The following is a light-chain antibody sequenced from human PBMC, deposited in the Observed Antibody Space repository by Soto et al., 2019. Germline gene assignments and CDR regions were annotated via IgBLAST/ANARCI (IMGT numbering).Light chain of an antibody. CDR2: GTF. V-gene: IGKV3-20*01. CDR1: QSVSSSY. J-gene: IGKJ4*01. CDR3: QQYGSSPPLT. Sequence: EIVLTQSPGTLSLSPGQRATLSCRASQSVSSSYLAWYQQKPGQAPRLLIYGTFTRATGIPDRFSGSGSGTDFTLTISRLVPEDSAVYYCQQYGSSPPLTFGGGTKVEIK.